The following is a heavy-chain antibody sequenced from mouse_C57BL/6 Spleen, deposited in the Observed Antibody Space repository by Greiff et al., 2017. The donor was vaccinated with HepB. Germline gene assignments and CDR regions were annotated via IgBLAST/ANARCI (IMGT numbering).Heavy chain of an antibody. CDR3: ASSASYYSNYVLAY. D-gene: IGHD2-5*01. Sequence: EVQVVESGGGLVQPGGSLSLSCAASGFTFTDYYMSWVRQPPGKALEWLGFIRNKANGYTTEYSASVKGRFTISRDNSRSILYLQMNALRAEDSATYYCASSASYYSNYVLAYWGQGTLVTVSA. V-gene: IGHV7-3*01. CDR1: GFTFTDYY. CDR2: IRNKANGYTT. J-gene: IGHJ3*01.